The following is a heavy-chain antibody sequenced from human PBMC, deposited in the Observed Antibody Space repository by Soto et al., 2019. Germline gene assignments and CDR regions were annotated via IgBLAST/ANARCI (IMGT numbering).Heavy chain of an antibody. CDR1: GFTFSSYA. Sequence: GGSLRLSCAASGFTFSSYAMSWVRQAPGKGLEWVSAISGSGGSTYYADSVKGRFTISRDNSKNTLYLQMNSLRAEDTAVYYCAKSPPRSFIAVAATFDYWGQGTLVTVSS. CDR2: ISGSGGST. J-gene: IGHJ4*02. CDR3: AKSPPRSFIAVAATFDY. V-gene: IGHV3-23*01. D-gene: IGHD6-19*01.